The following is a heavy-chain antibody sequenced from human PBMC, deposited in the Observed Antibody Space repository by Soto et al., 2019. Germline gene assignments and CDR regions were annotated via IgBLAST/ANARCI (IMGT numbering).Heavy chain of an antibody. CDR3: ARDPYGDSDY. Sequence: SETLSLTCTVSGGSISSSSYYWGWIRQPPGKGLEWIGSIFYSGSTYYNPSLKSRVTISVDTSKNQFSLKLTSVTAADTAVYYCARDPYGDSDYWGQGTLVTVSS. V-gene: IGHV4-39*02. D-gene: IGHD4-17*01. CDR2: IFYSGST. J-gene: IGHJ4*02. CDR1: GGSISSSSYY.